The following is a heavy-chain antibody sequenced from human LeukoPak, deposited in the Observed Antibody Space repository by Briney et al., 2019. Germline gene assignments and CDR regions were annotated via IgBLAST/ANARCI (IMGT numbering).Heavy chain of an antibody. D-gene: IGHD6-13*01. Sequence: GGSLRLSCAASGFTFSSYAMSWVRQAPGKGLEWVSAISGSGGRTYYADSVKGRFIISRDNSKNTLYLQMNSLRAEDTAVYYCAKHRYSSSWYYFDYWGQGTLVTVSS. V-gene: IGHV3-23*01. CDR1: GFTFSSYA. CDR2: ISGSGGRT. CDR3: AKHRYSSSWYYFDY. J-gene: IGHJ4*02.